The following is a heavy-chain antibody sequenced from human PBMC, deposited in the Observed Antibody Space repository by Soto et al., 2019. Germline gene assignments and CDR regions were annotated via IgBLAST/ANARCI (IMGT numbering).Heavy chain of an antibody. CDR1: GFTFSSYA. J-gene: IGHJ6*02. Sequence: GGSLRLSCAASGFTFSSYAMSWVRQAPGKGLEWVSAISGSGGSTYYADSVKGRFTISRDNSKNTLYLQMNSLRAEDTAVYYCAKVKGNDYINYYYYGMDVWGQGTTVTVSS. CDR3: AKVKGNDYINYYYYGMDV. CDR2: ISGSGGST. V-gene: IGHV3-23*01. D-gene: IGHD4-4*01.